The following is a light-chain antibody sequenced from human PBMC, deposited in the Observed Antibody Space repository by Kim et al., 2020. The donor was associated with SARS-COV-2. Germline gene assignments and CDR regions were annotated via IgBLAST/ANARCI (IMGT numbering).Light chain of an antibody. V-gene: IGKV3-11*01. CDR1: QSVNSD. CDR3: QQRTNPLT. J-gene: IGKJ4*01. Sequence: LSWSPGEMPTLSGRASQSVNSDLVWYQQKPGQSPRLLIYDASNRATGIPARFSGSGFRTDFTLTISSLEPEDSAVYYCQQRTNPLTFGGGTKLEI. CDR2: DAS.